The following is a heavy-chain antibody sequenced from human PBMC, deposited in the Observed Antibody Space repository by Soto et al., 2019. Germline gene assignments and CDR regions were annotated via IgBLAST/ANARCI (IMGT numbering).Heavy chain of an antibody. CDR3: ARGRISRGRDYYYYMDV. Sequence: ASVKVSCKASGYTFTSYDINWVRQATGQGLEWMGWMNPNSGNTGYAQKVQGRVTMTRNTSISTAYMELSSLGSEDTALYYCARGRISRGRDYYYYMDVWGKGTTGTGSS. CDR1: GYTFTSYD. J-gene: IGHJ6*03. D-gene: IGHD1-26*01. V-gene: IGHV1-8*01. CDR2: MNPNSGNT.